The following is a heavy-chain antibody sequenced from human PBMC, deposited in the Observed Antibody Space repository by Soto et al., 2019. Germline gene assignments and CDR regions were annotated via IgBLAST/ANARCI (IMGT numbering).Heavy chain of an antibody. Sequence: EVHLVDSGGGLVQPGGSLRLSCAASGFSFSSYWMHWVRQAPGKGLEWVANIKQDGSESYYVDSVKGRFTISRDNAKNSLFLQMNSLRAEDTAVYYCAREGLGANFDYWGQGTLVTVSS. CDR1: GFSFSSYW. V-gene: IGHV3-7*03. J-gene: IGHJ4*02. CDR3: AREGLGANFDY. CDR2: IKQDGSES. D-gene: IGHD3-16*01.